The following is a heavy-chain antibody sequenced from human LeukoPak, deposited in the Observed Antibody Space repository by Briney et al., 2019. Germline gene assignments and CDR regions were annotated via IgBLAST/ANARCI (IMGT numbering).Heavy chain of an antibody. J-gene: IGHJ3*02. V-gene: IGHV1-24*01. CDR1: GYTLTELS. D-gene: IGHD2-2*01. CDR3: ARDHHIVVVPAATDELASSGWRNAFDI. CDR2: FDPEDGET. Sequence: GASVKVTCKVSGYTLTELSMHWVRQAPGKGLEWMGGFDPEDGETIYAQKFQGRVAMTRDTSISTAYMELSRLRSDDTAVYYCARDHHIVVVPAATDELASSGWRNAFDIWGQGTMVTVSS.